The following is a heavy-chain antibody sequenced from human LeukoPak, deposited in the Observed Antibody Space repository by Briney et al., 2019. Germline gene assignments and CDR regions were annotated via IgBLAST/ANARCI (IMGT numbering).Heavy chain of an antibody. CDR3: ARVTLGTYFLDY. Sequence: GGSLRLSCAASGFTFDDYAMHWIRLAPGKGLEWVSYISSSGNIIDYADSVEGRFTISRDNAKNTLYLQMNSLRAEDTAVYYCARVTLGTYFLDYWGQGTLVTVSS. D-gene: IGHD1-26*01. CDR1: GFTFDDYA. J-gene: IGHJ4*02. V-gene: IGHV3-11*04. CDR2: ISSSGNII.